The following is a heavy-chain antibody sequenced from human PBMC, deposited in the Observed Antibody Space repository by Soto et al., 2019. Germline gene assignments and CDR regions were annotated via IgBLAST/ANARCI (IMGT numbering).Heavy chain of an antibody. V-gene: IGHV4-39*01. CDR3: ARQRLLRLKPDFDI. Sequence: SETLSLTCSVSGGSTSDKIYFWGWFRQSPGKGLEWIGSMYYSGSSYYNPSLKSRVAISVDTSRNQFSLKLRSVTAADTAVYFCARQRLLRLKPDFDIWGQGTMVTVYS. CDR1: GGSTSDKIYF. J-gene: IGHJ4*02. CDR2: MYYSGSS. D-gene: IGHD2-21*02.